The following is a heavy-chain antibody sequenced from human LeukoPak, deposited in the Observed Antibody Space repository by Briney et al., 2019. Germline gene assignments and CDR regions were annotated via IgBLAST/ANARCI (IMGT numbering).Heavy chain of an antibody. D-gene: IGHD6-13*01. CDR3: ARAGYSSSWAY. CDR2: MRSRATVI. V-gene: IGHV3-48*03. Sequence: PGGSLRLSCAASGFTVSSYEMNWVRQAPGKGLKWVGYMRSRATVIDYAGSVKGRFTISRDNAKNSLYLQMNSLRAEDTAVYYCARAGYSSSWAYWGQGTRVTVSS. CDR1: GFTVSSYE. J-gene: IGHJ4*02.